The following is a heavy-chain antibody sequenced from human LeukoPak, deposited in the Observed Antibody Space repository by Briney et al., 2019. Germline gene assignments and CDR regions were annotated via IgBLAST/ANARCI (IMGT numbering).Heavy chain of an antibody. J-gene: IGHJ6*03. D-gene: IGHD3-16*01. CDR2: IYNSGNT. CDR1: GGSVSTYY. V-gene: IGHV4-4*07. Sequence: KPSETLSLTCNVSGGSVSTYYWTWIRQPAGKGLEWIGRIYNSGNTNYNPSLKSRVTMSVDTSKNQFSLKLSSVTAADTAVYHCAGEGGNYFNYQYMDVWGKGTTVTVSS. CDR3: AGEGGNYFNYQYMDV.